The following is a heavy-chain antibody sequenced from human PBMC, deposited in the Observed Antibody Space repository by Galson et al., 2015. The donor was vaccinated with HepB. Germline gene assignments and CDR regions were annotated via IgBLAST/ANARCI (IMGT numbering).Heavy chain of an antibody. D-gene: IGHD2-21*02. CDR2: IIPMFATS. V-gene: IGHV1-69*06. J-gene: IGHJ6*02. CDR3: ARGGDITTGGDHGLDV. CDR1: GGTFSTYP. Sequence: SVKVSCKASGGTFSTYPITWVRQAPGQGLEWMGEIIPMFATSHYAQNLQGRVTMTADKSTSTAYMELKGLTSQDTAVYYCARGGDITTGGDHGLDVWGQGTPVTFAS.